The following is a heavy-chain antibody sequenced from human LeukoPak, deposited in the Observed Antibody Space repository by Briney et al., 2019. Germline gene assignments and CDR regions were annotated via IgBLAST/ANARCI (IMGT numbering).Heavy chain of an antibody. D-gene: IGHD3-10*02. J-gene: IGHJ4*02. Sequence: GGSLRLSCAASGFTFSGSAMHWVRQASGKGLEWVGRIRSKANSYATAYAASVKGRFTISRDDSKNTAYLKMNSLKTEDTAVYYCIPTMWGYLDYWGQGTLVTVSS. CDR3: IPTMWGYLDY. V-gene: IGHV3-73*01. CDR2: IRSKANSYAT. CDR1: GFTFSGSA.